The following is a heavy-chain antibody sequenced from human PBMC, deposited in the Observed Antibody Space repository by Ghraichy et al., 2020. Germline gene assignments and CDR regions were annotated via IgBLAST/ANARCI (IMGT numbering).Heavy chain of an antibody. J-gene: IGHJ5*02. CDR1: PGSLSGYY. Sequence: SETLSLTCSVFPGSLSGYYWSWIRQSPGKGLEWIGEVNHSGSANYNPSLQSRVTISVATSNNQFSLKVLSVTAADSALYYCARGRRGAASAKIGFNWFDPWGQGTLVTVSS. V-gene: IGHV4-34*01. CDR3: ARGRRGAASAKIGFNWFDP. CDR2: VNHSGSA. D-gene: IGHD1-26*01.